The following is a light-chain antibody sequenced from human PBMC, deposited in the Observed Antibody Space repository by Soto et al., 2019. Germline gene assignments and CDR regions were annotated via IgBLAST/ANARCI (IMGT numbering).Light chain of an antibody. CDR2: SNY. J-gene: IGLJ3*02. CDR1: TSNIGSHY. Sequence: HSVLTQPPSASGTPGLRVTISCSGSTSNIGSHYVYWYQQLPGTAPKLLIYSNYQRPSGVPDRFSGSKSGTSASLAISGLRSEDEADYYCAAWDDSLSAWVFGGGTKLTVL. V-gene: IGLV1-47*02. CDR3: AAWDDSLSAWV.